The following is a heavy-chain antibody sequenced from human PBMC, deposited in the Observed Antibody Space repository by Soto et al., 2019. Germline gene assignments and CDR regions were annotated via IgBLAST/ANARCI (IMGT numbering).Heavy chain of an antibody. CDR1: AFTFRSYT. V-gene: IGHV3-30*04. CDR3: ARDRDSSYFPPPYYFDS. Sequence: QVQLVEAGGGVVQPGRSLRLSCAASAFTFRSYTMHWVRQAPGKGLEWVATISYDGSKTNYADSVRGRFTISRDNSKSTLVLQMDSLRPEDTAVYSCARDRDSSYFPPPYYFDSWGQGTLVTVSS. D-gene: IGHD4-4*01. CDR2: ISYDGSKT. J-gene: IGHJ4*02.